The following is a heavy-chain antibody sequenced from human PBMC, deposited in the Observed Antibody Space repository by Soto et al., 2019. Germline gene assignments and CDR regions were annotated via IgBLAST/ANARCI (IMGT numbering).Heavy chain of an antibody. V-gene: IGHV3-23*01. D-gene: IGHD3-22*01. J-gene: IGHJ4*02. CDR2: ITSSGGGT. CDR3: AKTPVEIYDSSGYSFDH. Sequence: RLSCITSGFTFGNYAMSWVRQAPGKGLEWVSTITSSGGGTYYADSVRGRFSVSRDILRSTMYLQMNNLAAEDSATYYCAKTPVEIYDSSGYSFDHWGRGTMVTVSS. CDR1: GFTFGNYA.